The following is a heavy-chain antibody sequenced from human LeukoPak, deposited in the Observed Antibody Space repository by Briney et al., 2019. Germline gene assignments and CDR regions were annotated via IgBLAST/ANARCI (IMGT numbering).Heavy chain of an antibody. J-gene: IGHJ4*02. V-gene: IGHV4-59*08. D-gene: IGHD6-13*01. CDR2: IYYSGST. CDR3: ARGIATAGYFDN. CDR1: GGSISSYY. Sequence: SETLSLTCTVSGGSISSYYWNWIRQPPEKELEWIGYIYYSGSTDYNPSLKSRVTISVDRSKNQFSLKLSSVTAADTAVYYCARGIATAGYFDNWGQGTLVTVSS.